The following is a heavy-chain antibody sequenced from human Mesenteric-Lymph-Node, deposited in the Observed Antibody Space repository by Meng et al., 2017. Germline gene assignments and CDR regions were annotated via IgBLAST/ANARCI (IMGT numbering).Heavy chain of an antibody. CDR3: ARADKVRFDY. J-gene: IGHJ4*02. CDR2: IYHSGST. Sequence: VQREESGPGMVKPSGTLSLTCAVSGCSMSSNNRWRWVRQPPGKGLEWIGEIYHSGSTNYNPSLKSRVSISVDKSKNQFSLKLSSVTAADTAVYYCARADKVRFDYWGQGTLVTVSS. CDR1: GCSMSSNNR. V-gene: IGHV4-4*02.